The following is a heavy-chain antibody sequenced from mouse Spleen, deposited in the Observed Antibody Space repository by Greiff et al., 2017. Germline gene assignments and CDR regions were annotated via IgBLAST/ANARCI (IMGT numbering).Heavy chain of an antibody. D-gene: IGHD4-1*01. Sequence: QVQLKQSGPGLVQPSQSLSITCPVSGFSLTSYGVHWVRQSPGKGLEWLGVIWSGGSTDYNAAFISRLSISKDNSKSQVFFKMNSLQADDTAIYYWASQGTGTGAMDYWGQGTSVTVSS. CDR1: GFSLTSYG. J-gene: IGHJ4*01. CDR3: ASQGTGTGAMDY. CDR2: IWSGGST. V-gene: IGHV2-2*01.